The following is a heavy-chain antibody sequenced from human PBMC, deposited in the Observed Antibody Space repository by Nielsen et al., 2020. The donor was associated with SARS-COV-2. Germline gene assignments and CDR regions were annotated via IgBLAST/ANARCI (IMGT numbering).Heavy chain of an antibody. CDR2: VHYSENT. J-gene: IGHJ3*02. CDR3: AREYSSSPGAFDI. CDR1: GGSISSNTHY. V-gene: IGHV4-39*07. D-gene: IGHD6-6*01. Sequence: SETLSLTCTVSGGSISSNTHYWDWIRQPPGKGLEWLGSVHYSENTYYNPSLKSRVTISADTSKNQFSLKLRSVTAADTAVYYCAREYSSSPGAFDIWGQGTMVTVSS.